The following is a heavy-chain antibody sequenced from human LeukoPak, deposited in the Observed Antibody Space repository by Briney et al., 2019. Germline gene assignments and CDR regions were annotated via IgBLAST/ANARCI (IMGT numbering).Heavy chain of an antibody. CDR2: ISHSGST. V-gene: IGHV4-59*01. J-gene: IGHJ4*02. CDR1: GGSINSYY. CDR3: ARGNAN. Sequence: PSETLSLTCTVSGGSINSYYWSWIRQPPGKGLEWIGYISHSGSTNYNPSLKSRVTISVDTSKNLFFLKLTSVTAADTALYYCARGNANWGQGTLVTVSS.